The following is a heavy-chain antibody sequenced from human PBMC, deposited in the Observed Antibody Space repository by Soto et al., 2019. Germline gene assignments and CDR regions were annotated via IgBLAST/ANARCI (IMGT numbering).Heavy chain of an antibody. V-gene: IGHV1-3*01. CDR1: GYTFTSYA. D-gene: IGHD2-2*01. J-gene: IGHJ6*03. Sequence: GASVKVSCKASGYTFTSYAMHWVRQAPGQRLEWMGWINAGNGNTKYSQKFQGRVTITRDTSASTAYMELSSLRSEDTAVYYCARAYCSSTSCRNMDVWGKGTTVTVSS. CDR2: INAGNGNT. CDR3: ARAYCSSTSCRNMDV.